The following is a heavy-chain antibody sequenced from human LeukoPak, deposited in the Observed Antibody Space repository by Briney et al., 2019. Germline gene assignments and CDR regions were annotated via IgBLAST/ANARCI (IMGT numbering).Heavy chain of an antibody. J-gene: IGHJ5*02. CDR1: GDSINNYY. D-gene: IGHD1-20*01. V-gene: IGHV4-59*12. Sequence: SETLSLTCTVSGDSINNYYWNWIRQPPGKGLEWIGYIYYSGSTNYNSSLKSRVTISVDTSKNQFYLRLTSVTAADTAVYFCARDPRGDITGTTFDRWGQGTLVTVSS. CDR3: ARDPRGDITGTTFDR. CDR2: IYYSGST.